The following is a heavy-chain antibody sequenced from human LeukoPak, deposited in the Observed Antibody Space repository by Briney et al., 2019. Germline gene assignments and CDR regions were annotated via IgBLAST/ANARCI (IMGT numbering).Heavy chain of an antibody. CDR2: IIPIFGTA. CDR1: GGTFSSDA. V-gene: IGHV1-69*01. Sequence: SVKVSCKXSGGTFSSDAISWVRQAPGQGLEWMGGIIPIFGTANYSQKFQGRVTITADESTSTAYMELSSLRSEDTAVYYCARAEGGPGFFDYWGQGTLVTVSS. CDR3: ARAEGGPGFFDY. D-gene: IGHD2-15*01. J-gene: IGHJ4*02.